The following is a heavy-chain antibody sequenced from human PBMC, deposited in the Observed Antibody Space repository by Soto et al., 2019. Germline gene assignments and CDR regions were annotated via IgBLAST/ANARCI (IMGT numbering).Heavy chain of an antibody. Sequence: SETLSLTCTVSGGSISSYYWSWIRQPPGKGLEWIGYIYYSGSTNYNPSLKSRVTISVDTSKNQFSLKLSSVTAADTAVYYCARRYGASFDYWGQGTLVTASS. J-gene: IGHJ4*02. CDR2: IYYSGST. CDR3: ARRYGASFDY. CDR1: GGSISSYY. D-gene: IGHD4-17*01. V-gene: IGHV4-59*01.